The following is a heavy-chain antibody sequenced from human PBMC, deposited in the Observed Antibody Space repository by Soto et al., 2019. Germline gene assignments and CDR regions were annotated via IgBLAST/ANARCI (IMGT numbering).Heavy chain of an antibody. J-gene: IGHJ5*02. D-gene: IGHD2-15*01. CDR1: GGSFSGYY. Sequence: QVQLQQWGAGLLKPSETLSLTCAVYGGSFSGYYWSWIRQPPGKGLEWIGEINHSGSTNYNPSLKSRVTISVDTSKNQYSLKLSSLTAAHTAVYHCARGPGNIVVVVAATGGYWFDTWGQGTLVTVSS. CDR3: ARGPGNIVVVVAATGGYWFDT. CDR2: INHSGST. V-gene: IGHV4-34*01.